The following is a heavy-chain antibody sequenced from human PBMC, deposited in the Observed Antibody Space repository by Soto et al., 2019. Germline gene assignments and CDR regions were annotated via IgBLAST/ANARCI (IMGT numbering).Heavy chain of an antibody. CDR2: IIPIFGTA. CDR1: GGTFSSYA. V-gene: IGHV1-69*12. Sequence: QVQLVQSGAEVKKPGSSVKVSCKASGGTFSSYAISWVRQAPGQGLEWMGGIIPIFGTANYAQKFQGRVTIAAGESTSTAYMELSRLRSEDTAVYYCARPGVPQYSSFAYWGQGTLVTVSS. CDR3: ARPGVPQYSSFAY. J-gene: IGHJ4*02. D-gene: IGHD6-6*01.